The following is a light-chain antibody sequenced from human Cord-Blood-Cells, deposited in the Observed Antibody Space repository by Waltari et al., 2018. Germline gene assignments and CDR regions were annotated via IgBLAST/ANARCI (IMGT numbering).Light chain of an antibody. CDR2: EGS. CDR1: SSDVGSYNL. Sequence: QSALTQPASVSGSPGQSITISCTGTSSDVGSYNLVSWYQQPPGKAPKLMIYEGSKRPSGVSNRVSGSKSGNTASLTISGLQAEDEADYYCCSYAGSSTFYVFGTGTKVTVL. V-gene: IGLV2-23*01. CDR3: CSYAGSSTFYV. J-gene: IGLJ1*01.